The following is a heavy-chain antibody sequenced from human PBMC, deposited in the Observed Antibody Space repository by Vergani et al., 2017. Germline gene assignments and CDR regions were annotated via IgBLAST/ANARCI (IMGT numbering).Heavy chain of an antibody. Sequence: QLQLQESGPGLVKPSETLSLTCTVSGGSISSSSYYWGWIRQPPGKGLAWIGSIYYSGSTNYNPSLKSRVTISVDTSKNQFSLKPSSVTAADTAVYYCARVIHYGSGIGYWGQGTLVTVSS. V-gene: IGHV4-39*07. J-gene: IGHJ4*02. CDR2: IYYSGST. CDR1: GGSISSSSYY. CDR3: ARVIHYGSGIGY. D-gene: IGHD3-10*01.